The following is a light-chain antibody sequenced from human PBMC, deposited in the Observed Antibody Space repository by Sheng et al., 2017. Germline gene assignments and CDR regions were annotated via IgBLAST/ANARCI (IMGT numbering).Light chain of an antibody. CDR3: QSYDRSLAAWV. V-gene: IGLV1-40*01. J-gene: IGLJ2*01. CDR1: SSNIGAGYD. CDR2: DDT. Sequence: QSVLTQPPSVSGATGQRVTISCTGNSSNIGAGYDVHWYQQFPGTAPKLLIFDDTSRPSGVPDRFSGSRSGTSVSLAITGLQAEDEADYYCQSYDRSLAAWVFGGGTKLTVL.